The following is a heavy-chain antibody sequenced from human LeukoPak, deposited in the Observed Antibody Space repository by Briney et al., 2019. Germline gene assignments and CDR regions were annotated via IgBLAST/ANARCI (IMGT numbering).Heavy chain of an antibody. V-gene: IGHV3-30*18. D-gene: IGHD2-15*01. J-gene: IGHJ4*02. CDR1: GFSFSTYG. CDR2: ISHDGSEK. CDR3: AKDGRSARLGYYFDY. Sequence: PGRSLRLSCAASGFSFSTYGMHWVRQAPGKGLEWVAVISHDGSEKYYVDSVKGRLTISRDNSKNTLFLHMSTLGAEDTALYYCAKDGRSARLGYYFDYWGQGTLVTVSS.